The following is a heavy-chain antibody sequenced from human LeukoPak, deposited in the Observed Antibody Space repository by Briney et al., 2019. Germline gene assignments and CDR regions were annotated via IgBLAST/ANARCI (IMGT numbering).Heavy chain of an antibody. J-gene: IGHJ4*02. D-gene: IGHD5-18*01. CDR3: AREAGYSYNFYFVY. Sequence: GGSLGLSCAASGFTFDDYGMSWVRQAPGKGLEWVSGINWNGDSTGYADSVKGRFTISRANARNSLYLQMNSLRAEDTALYYCAREAGYSYNFYFVYWGQGTLVTVSS. CDR1: GFTFDDYG. V-gene: IGHV3-20*04. CDR2: INWNGDST.